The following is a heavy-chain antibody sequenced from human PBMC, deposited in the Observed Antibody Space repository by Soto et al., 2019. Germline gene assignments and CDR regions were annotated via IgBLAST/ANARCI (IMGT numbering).Heavy chain of an antibody. Sequence: SETLSLTCNVSGGSISTSRSYWAWIRQPPGKGLEWLANIFYSGSTYYNPSLASRVTVSVDTSQNQFSLKLRSVTAPDTAVYYCARLEYSSSEARTYFWFDPWGQGTLVTVSS. D-gene: IGHD6-6*01. V-gene: IGHV4-39*01. CDR1: GGSISTSRSY. CDR2: IFYSGST. CDR3: ARLEYSSSEARTYFWFDP. J-gene: IGHJ5*02.